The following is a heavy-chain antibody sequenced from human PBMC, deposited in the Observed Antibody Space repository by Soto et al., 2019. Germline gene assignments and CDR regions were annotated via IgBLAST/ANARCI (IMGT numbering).Heavy chain of an antibody. V-gene: IGHV3-21*01. CDR1: GFTFSSYS. J-gene: IGHJ4*02. CDR2: ISSSSSYI. CDR3: ARAPQGDTAINDY. D-gene: IGHD5-18*01. Sequence: VGSLRLSCAASGFTFSSYSMNWVRQAPGKGLEWVSSISSSSSYIYYADSVKGRFTISRDNAKNSLYLQMNSLRAEDTAVYYCARAPQGDTAINDYWGQGTLVTVSS.